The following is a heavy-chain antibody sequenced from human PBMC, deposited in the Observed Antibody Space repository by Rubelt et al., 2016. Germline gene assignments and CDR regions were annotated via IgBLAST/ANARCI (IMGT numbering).Heavy chain of an antibody. Sequence: QVQLQQSGPGLVKPSQTLSLTCAISGDSVSSNSAAWNWIRQSPSRGLAWLGRTYYRSRWYNNYAPSMESRISINSGTPRNQMSMLWKPVIPGDTAVYYCTRQDPGGDVTCWGQGTLVTVAS. V-gene: IGHV6-1*01. J-gene: IGHJ4*02. CDR1: GDSVSSNSAA. D-gene: IGHD2-21*02. CDR3: TRQDPGGDVTC. CDR2: TYYRSRWYN.